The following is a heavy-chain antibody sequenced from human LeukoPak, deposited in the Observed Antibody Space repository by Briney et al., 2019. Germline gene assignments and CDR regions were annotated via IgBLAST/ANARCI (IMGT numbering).Heavy chain of an antibody. J-gene: IGHJ4*02. CDR1: GFTFSSYA. CDR3: ATRNYYDSSGSAPPRLEY. CDR2: ISGSGGST. Sequence: GGSLRLSCAASGFTFSSYAMSWVRQAPGKGLEWVSAISGSGGSTYYADSVKGRFTTSRDNSKNTLYLQMNSLRAEDTAVYYCATRNYYDSSGSAPPRLEYWGQGTLVTVSS. V-gene: IGHV3-23*01. D-gene: IGHD3-22*01.